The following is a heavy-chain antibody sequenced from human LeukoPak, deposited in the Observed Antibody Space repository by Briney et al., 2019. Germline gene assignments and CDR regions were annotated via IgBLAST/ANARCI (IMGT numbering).Heavy chain of an antibody. V-gene: IGHV3-21*01. CDR3: ARDRDDAFDI. J-gene: IGHJ3*02. D-gene: IGHD3-10*01. CDR1: GFTFSSYS. Sequence: GGSLRLSCAASGFTFSSYSMNWVRPAPGKGLEGVSSISSSSCYIYYADSVKGRFTNSKDNAKISLYMQRNSLRAEDTAVYYCARDRDDAFDIWGQGTMVTVSS. CDR2: ISSSSCYI.